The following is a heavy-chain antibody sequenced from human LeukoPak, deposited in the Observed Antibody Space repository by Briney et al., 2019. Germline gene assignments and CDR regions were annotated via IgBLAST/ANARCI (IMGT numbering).Heavy chain of an antibody. D-gene: IGHD1-14*01. J-gene: IGHJ4*02. V-gene: IGHV4-34*01. CDR3: ARWQINLYYFDD. Sequence: TSETLSLTCAVYGESFSDYYWTWIRRPPGKGLEWIGEINHRGRTNYTPCLKSRVTISLDTSNNQFSLRLSSVTAADTAVYYCARWQINLYYFDDWGQGTLVTVSS. CDR1: GESFSDYY. CDR2: INHRGRT.